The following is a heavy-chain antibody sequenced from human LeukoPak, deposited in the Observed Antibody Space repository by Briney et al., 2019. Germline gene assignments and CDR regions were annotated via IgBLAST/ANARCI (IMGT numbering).Heavy chain of an antibody. CDR3: ARDGNYRFDY. CDR1: GFTFSSYG. J-gene: IGHJ4*02. Sequence: GRSLRLSCAASGFTFSSYGMHWVRQAPGKGLEWVAVIWYDGGKTYYADSVKGRFTISRDSSKKTLSLQMNSLRAEDTAVYYCARDGNYRFDYWGQGTLVTVSS. CDR2: IWYDGGKT. D-gene: IGHD3-16*02. V-gene: IGHV3-33*01.